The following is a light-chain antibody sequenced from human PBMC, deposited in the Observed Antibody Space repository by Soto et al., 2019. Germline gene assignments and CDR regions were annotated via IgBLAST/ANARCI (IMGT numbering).Light chain of an antibody. CDR3: QKYNSATAHT. CDR2: DAS. J-gene: IGKJ4*01. CDR1: QTISSR. Sequence: IQVTKKTSKLPAFVGDSITLTSPARQTISSRLAWYQQKPEKAPKPLIYDASSLDSGVPSRFSGIGSGTDFTLTIRSLQTEDVATYCCQKYNSATAHTFAGGTKVDIK. V-gene: IGKV1-5*01.